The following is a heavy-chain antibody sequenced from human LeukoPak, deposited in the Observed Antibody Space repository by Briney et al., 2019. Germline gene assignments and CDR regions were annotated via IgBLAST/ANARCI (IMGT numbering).Heavy chain of an antibody. V-gene: IGHV1-8*02. CDR3: ARGLMTTVFKWYWFDP. J-gene: IGHJ5*02. CDR2: MNPNNGNT. CDR1: GGTFSSYA. D-gene: IGHD4-17*01. Sequence: ASVKVSCKASGGTFSSYAISWVRQAPGQGLEWMGWMNPNNGNTDYAQKFQGRVTLTRNTSISTAYMELSSLRSEDTAVYYCARGLMTTVFKWYWFDPWGQGTLVTVSS.